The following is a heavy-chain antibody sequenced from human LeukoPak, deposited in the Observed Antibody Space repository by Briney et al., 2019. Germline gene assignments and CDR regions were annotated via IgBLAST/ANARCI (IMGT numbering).Heavy chain of an antibody. D-gene: IGHD2-15*01. CDR3: ARGPYCSGDTCYSQFFDY. Sequence: ASVKVSCKASGYTFTSFGISWVRQAPGQGLEWMGWISAYNGNTNYAQKLQGRVTMTTDTSTNTAYMELRSLRSDDTAVYYCARGPYCSGDTCYSQFFDYWGQGTLVNVSS. V-gene: IGHV1-18*01. CDR1: GYTFTSFG. CDR2: ISAYNGNT. J-gene: IGHJ4*02.